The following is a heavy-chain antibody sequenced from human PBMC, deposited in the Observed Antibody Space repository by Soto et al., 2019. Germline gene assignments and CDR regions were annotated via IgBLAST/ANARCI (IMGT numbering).Heavy chain of an antibody. V-gene: IGHV1-24*01. CDR1: GYTLTELS. J-gene: IGHJ3*02. CDR2: FDPEDGET. D-gene: IGHD2-15*01. CDR3: ATDLSGPYCSGGSCFGDAFDI. Sequence: ASVKVSCKVSGYTLTELSMHWVRQAPGKGLEWMGGFDPEDGETIYAQKFQGRVTMTEDTSTDTAYMELRSLRSEDTAVYYCATDLSGPYCSGGSCFGDAFDIWGQGTMVTVSS.